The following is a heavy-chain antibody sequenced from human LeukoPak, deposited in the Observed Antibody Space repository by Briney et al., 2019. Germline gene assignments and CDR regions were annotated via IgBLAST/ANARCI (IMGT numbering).Heavy chain of an antibody. CDR1: GFTFDDYG. Sequence: GGSLRLSCAASGFTFDDYGMSWVRQAPGEGLEWVSGINWNGGNTGYAGSVKGRFTISRDNAKNSLYLQMNSLRAEDTALYYCARVASSYDFDYWGQGTLVTVSS. V-gene: IGHV3-20*04. CDR2: INWNGGNT. D-gene: IGHD4-11*01. J-gene: IGHJ4*02. CDR3: ARVASSYDFDY.